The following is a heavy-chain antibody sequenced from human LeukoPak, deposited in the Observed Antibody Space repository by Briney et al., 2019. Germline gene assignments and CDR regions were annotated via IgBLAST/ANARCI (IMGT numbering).Heavy chain of an antibody. CDR2: IWYDGSNK. D-gene: IGHD3-10*01. J-gene: IGHJ4*02. Sequence: TGGSLRLSCAASGFTFSSYGMHWVRQAPGKGLEWVAVIWYDGSNKYYADSVKGRFTISRDNSKNTLYLQMNSLRAEDTAVYYCARDLGWFGELVPYYFDYWGQGTLVTVSS. CDR1: GFTFSSYG. CDR3: ARDLGWFGELVPYYFDY. V-gene: IGHV3-33*01.